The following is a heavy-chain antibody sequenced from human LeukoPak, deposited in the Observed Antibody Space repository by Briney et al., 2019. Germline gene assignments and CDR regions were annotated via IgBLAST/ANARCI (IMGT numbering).Heavy chain of an antibody. D-gene: IGHD4-17*01. CDR1: GFTFSRYW. J-gene: IGHJ6*03. Sequence: GGSLRLSCAASGFTFSRYWMFWVRQAPGKGLVCVSRINSDGTTTNYADSVKGRFTISRDNAKNTLSLQLNSLRAEDTVVYYCASSGITVTGSYYYYMDVWGKGTTVNVSS. CDR3: ASSGITVTGSYYYYMDV. CDR2: INSDGTTT. V-gene: IGHV3-74*01.